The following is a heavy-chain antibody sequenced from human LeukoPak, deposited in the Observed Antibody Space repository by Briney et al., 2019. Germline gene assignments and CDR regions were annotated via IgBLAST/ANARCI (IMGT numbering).Heavy chain of an antibody. J-gene: IGHJ4*02. V-gene: IGHV4-38-2*02. CDR1: DYSITNNNY. D-gene: IGHD2-2*01. Sequence: PSETLSLTCTVSDYSITNNNYWGWIRQPPGKGLEWIANIHHSGSTDYNPSLKSRLTISIDTSKNQFSLKLRFLTAADTAVYYCAREDYCSSTSCYPGVWGQGTLVTVSS. CDR3: AREDYCSSTSCYPGV. CDR2: IHHSGST.